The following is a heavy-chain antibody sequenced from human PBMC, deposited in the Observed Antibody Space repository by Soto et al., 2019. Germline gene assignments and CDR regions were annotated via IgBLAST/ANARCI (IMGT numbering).Heavy chain of an antibody. J-gene: IGHJ4*02. Sequence: AASVKVSCKASGYTFPSYYMHWVRQAPGQGLEWMGIINPSGGSTSYAQKFQGRVTMTRDTSTSTVYMELSSLRSEDTAVYYCARDGSVTLRSSPAYYFDYWGQGTLVTVSS. CDR2: INPSGGST. CDR1: GYTFPSYY. CDR3: ARDGSVTLRSSPAYYFDY. V-gene: IGHV1-46*01. D-gene: IGHD6-13*01.